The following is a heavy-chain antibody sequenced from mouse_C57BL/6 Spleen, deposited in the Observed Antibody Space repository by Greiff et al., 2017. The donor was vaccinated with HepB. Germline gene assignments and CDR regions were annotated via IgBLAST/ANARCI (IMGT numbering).Heavy chain of an antibody. CDR3: ARRYYYDPYYAMDY. CDR2: ISSGGSYT. D-gene: IGHD2-4*01. J-gene: IGHJ4*01. V-gene: IGHV5-6*02. CDR1: GFTFSSYG. Sequence: EVKLVESGGDLVKPGGSLKLSCAASGFTFSSYGMSWVRQTPDKRLEWVATISSGGSYTYYPDSVKGRFTISRDNAKNTLYLQMSSLKSEDTAMYYCARRYYYDPYYAMDYWVKEPQSPSPQ.